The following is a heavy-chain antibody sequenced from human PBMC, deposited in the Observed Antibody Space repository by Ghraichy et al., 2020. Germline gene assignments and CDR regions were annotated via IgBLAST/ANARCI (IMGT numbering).Heavy chain of an antibody. CDR2: TYYRSKWYN. D-gene: IGHD6-19*01. Sequence: SQTLSLTCAISGDSVSSNSAAWNWIRQSPSRGLEWLGRTYYRSKWYNDYAVSVKSRITINPDTSKNQFSLQLNSVTPEDTAVYYCAREAGIAVAGTRAYYYGMDVWGQGTTVTVSS. CDR1: GDSVSSNSAA. J-gene: IGHJ6*02. CDR3: AREAGIAVAGTRAYYYGMDV. V-gene: IGHV6-1*01.